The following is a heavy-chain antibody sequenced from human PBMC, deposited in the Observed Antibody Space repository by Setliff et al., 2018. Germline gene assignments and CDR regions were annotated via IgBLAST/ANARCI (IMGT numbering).Heavy chain of an antibody. V-gene: IGHV1-69*02. CDR3: ARHPPPPNYFDIGALDS. CDR1: GGPLNSYS. D-gene: IGHD3-22*01. Sequence: SVKVSCKASGGPLNSYSFSWVRQAPGQGLEWMGRIIPVLDITRYSQKFQGRVTITADKSTGIIYTELTSLRSDDTAVYYCARHPPPPNYFDIGALDSWGQGTLVTVS. CDR2: IIPVLDIT. J-gene: IGHJ4*02.